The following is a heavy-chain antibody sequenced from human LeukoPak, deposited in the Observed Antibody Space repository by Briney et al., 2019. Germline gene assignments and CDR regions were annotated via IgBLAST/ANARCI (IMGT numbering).Heavy chain of an antibody. CDR3: AKESSGSSPDY. Sequence: GGSLRLSCAASGFTFSNYGMSWLRQAPGKGLEWVSAITGSGDDAYYADSVHGRFTMSRDNSKSTLYLQMNSLRVEDTALYYCAKESSGSSPDYWGQGTLVTVSS. J-gene: IGHJ4*02. CDR2: ITGSGDDA. D-gene: IGHD1-26*01. V-gene: IGHV3-23*01. CDR1: GFTFSNYG.